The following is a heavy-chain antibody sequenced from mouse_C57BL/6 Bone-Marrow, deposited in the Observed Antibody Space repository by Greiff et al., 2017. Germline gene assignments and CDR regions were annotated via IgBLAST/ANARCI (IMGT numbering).Heavy chain of an antibody. Sequence: EVQLVESGGDLVKPGASLKLSCAASGFTFSSYGMSWVRQTPDERLEWVATISSGGSYTYYPDSVKGRFTISRDNAKNTLYLQMSSLKSEDTAMYYCARPGRVFWFADWGKGTLVTVSA. CDR3: ARPGRVFWFAD. D-gene: IGHD4-1*01. V-gene: IGHV5-6*01. CDR1: GFTFSSYG. CDR2: ISSGGSYT. J-gene: IGHJ3*01.